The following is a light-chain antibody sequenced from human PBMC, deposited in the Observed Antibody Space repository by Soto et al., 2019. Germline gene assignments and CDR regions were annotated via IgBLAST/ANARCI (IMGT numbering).Light chain of an antibody. CDR2: EAS. CDR1: QSISSW. CDR3: QQYNSYSPRT. V-gene: IGKV1-5*03. J-gene: IGKJ1*01. Sequence: DIQMTQSPSTLSASVGDRVTITCRASQSISSWLAWYQQKPGKAPKLLIYEASSLESGVPPRFSGSRSGTEFTLTISSLQPDDFATYYCQQYNSYSPRTFGQGTKVEIK.